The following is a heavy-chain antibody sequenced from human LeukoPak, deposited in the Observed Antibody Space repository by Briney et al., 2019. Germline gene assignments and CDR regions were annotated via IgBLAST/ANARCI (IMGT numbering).Heavy chain of an antibody. Sequence: SETLSLTCAVYGGSFSGYYWSWIRQPPGKGLEWIGEINHSGSTNYNPSLKSRVTISVDTSKNQFSLKLSSVTAADTAVYYCARELVYEGINWFDPWGQGTLVTVSS. D-gene: IGHD1-14*01. CDR2: INHSGST. J-gene: IGHJ5*02. V-gene: IGHV4-34*01. CDR3: ARELVYEGINWFDP. CDR1: GGSFSGYY.